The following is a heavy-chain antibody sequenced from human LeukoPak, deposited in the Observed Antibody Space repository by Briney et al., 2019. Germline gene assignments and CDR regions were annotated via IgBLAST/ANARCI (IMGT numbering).Heavy chain of an antibody. D-gene: IGHD2-2*01. J-gene: IGHJ6*03. CDR3: ARDCSSTSCYGGSRMKYYYYYMDV. CDR1: GGSISSYY. Sequence: SETLSLTCTVSGGSISSYYWSWIRQPAGKGLEWIGRIYTSGSTNYNPSLKSRVTISVDKSKNQFSLKLSSVTAADSAVYYCARDCSSTSCYGGSRMKYYYYYMDVWGKGTTVTVSS. CDR2: IYTSGST. V-gene: IGHV4-4*07.